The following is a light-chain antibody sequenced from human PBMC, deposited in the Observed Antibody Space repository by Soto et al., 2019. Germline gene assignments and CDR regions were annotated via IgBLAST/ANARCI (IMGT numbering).Light chain of an antibody. V-gene: IGKV3-15*01. CDR3: QQYNNWPPLT. CDR1: QSVSFN. J-gene: IGKJ4*01. Sequence: EIVMTQSPGTLSVSPGERVTLSCRASQSVSFNLVWYQQKPGQAPRLLIYGASTRATGIPARFSGSGSGTEFTLTISSLQSEDFAVYYCQQYNNWPPLTFGGGTKVDIK. CDR2: GAS.